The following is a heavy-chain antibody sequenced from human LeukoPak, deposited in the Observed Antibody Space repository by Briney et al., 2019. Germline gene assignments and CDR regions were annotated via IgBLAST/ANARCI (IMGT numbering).Heavy chain of an antibody. CDR1: GASISGYY. D-gene: IGHD3-16*01. Sequence: SQALSLTCTVSGASISGYYWSWIRQPPGKGLEWIGYIYHGGSTNYNPSLKSRVTMSVDMSKKQFSLKLISVTAADTAVYYCARDVGGTRVDYWGQGTLVTVSS. V-gene: IGHV4-59*01. CDR3: ARDVGGTRVDY. CDR2: IYHGGST. J-gene: IGHJ4*02.